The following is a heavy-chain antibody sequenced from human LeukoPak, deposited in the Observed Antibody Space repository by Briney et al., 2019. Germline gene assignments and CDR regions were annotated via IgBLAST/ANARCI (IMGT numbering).Heavy chain of an antibody. CDR1: GFTFSDHS. V-gene: IGHV3-72*01. J-gene: IGHJ3*01. CDR3: VRSLPASTAGAI. D-gene: IGHD2-21*02. CDR2: TRSKPYSYTT. Sequence: GGSLRLSCATSGFTFSDHSMDWVRQAPGKGLEWVGRTRSKPYSYTTQYAASVKGRFTISRDNSKNSLYLQLNSLKPADTAVYYCVRSLPASTAGAIWGRGTMVTVSS.